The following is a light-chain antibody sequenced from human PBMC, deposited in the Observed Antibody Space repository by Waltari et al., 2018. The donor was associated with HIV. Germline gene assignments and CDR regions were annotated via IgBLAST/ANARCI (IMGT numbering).Light chain of an antibody. V-gene: IGKV1-5*03. CDR1: QSIGNW. Sequence: DIQMTQSPSTVAASVGDRINMTCRSSQSIGNWLALYQHRPCEAPNLLVYKASILRSGVPSRFSAGASGTEFTLTITTLQPEDMAIYYCQQYNSHSRAFGPGTKVE. CDR2: KAS. CDR3: QQYNSHSRA. J-gene: IGKJ4*02.